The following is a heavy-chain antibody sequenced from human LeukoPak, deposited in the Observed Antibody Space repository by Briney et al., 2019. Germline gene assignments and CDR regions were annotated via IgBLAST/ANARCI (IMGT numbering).Heavy chain of an antibody. CDR1: GFTFSDYY. J-gene: IGHJ4*02. Sequence: GGSLRLSCAAPGFTFSDYYMSWIRQAPGKGLEWVSYISSSGSTIYYADSVKGRFTISRDNAKNSLYLQMNSLRAKDTAVYYCARVRYGSGIIIDYWGQGTLVTVSS. V-gene: IGHV3-11*01. CDR3: ARVRYGSGIIIDY. D-gene: IGHD3-10*01. CDR2: ISSSGSTI.